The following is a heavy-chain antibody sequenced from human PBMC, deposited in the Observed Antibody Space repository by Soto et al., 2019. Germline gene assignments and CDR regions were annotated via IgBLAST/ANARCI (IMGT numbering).Heavy chain of an antibody. CDR3: ARGTGAGFVEYYYYSYGMDV. J-gene: IGHJ6*02. Sequence: SETLSLTCAVYGGSFSGYYWSWIRQPPGKGLEWIGEINHSGSTNYNPSLKSRVTISVDTSKNQFSLKLSSVTAADTAVYYCARGTGAGFVEYYYYSYGMDVWGPGTTVTVSS. CDR1: GGSFSGYY. D-gene: IGHD3-10*01. V-gene: IGHV4-34*01. CDR2: INHSGST.